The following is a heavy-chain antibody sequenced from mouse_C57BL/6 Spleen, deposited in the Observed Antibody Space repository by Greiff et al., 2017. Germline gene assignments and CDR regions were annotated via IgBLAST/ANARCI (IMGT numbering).Heavy chain of an antibody. D-gene: IGHD3-2*02. CDR1: GYTFTSYW. Sequence: QVQLQQSGAELVMPGASVKLSCKASGYTFTSYWMHWVKQRPGQGLEWIGEIDPSDSYTNYNQKFKGKSTLTVDKSSSTAYMQLSSLTSEDSAVYYCARGQLRPFDYWGQGTTLTVSS. V-gene: IGHV1-69*01. CDR2: IDPSDSYT. J-gene: IGHJ2*01. CDR3: ARGQLRPFDY.